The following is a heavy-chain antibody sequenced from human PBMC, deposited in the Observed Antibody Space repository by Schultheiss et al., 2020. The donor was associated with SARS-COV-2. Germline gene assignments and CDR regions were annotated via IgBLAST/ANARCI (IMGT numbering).Heavy chain of an antibody. Sequence: GGSLRLSCSASGFTFSNYWIHWVRQVPGKGLVWVSRISRDGSSSSYADSVKGRFSISRDNARNTLSLQMNSLRAEDTAVYYCARGPSGAVTVGDYWGQGALVTVSS. CDR1: GFTFSNYW. CDR2: ISRDGSSS. J-gene: IGHJ4*02. CDR3: ARGPSGAVTVGDY. D-gene: IGHD2-21*02. V-gene: IGHV3-74*01.